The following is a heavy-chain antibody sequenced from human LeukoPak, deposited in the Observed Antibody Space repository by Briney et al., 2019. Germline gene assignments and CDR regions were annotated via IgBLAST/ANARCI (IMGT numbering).Heavy chain of an antibody. CDR3: ARDLRPAYCGGDCYSQFDY. CDR2: IKQDGSEK. D-gene: IGHD2-21*01. Sequence: PGGSLRLSCAASGFTFSSYWMSWVRQAPGKGLEWVANIKQDGSEKYYVDSVKGRFTISRDNAKNSLYLQMNSLRAEDTAVYYCARDLRPAYCGGDCYSQFDYWGQGTLVTVSS. J-gene: IGHJ4*02. V-gene: IGHV3-7*01. CDR1: GFTFSSYW.